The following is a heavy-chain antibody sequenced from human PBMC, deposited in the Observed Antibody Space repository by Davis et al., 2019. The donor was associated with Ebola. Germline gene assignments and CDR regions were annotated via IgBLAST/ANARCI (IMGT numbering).Heavy chain of an antibody. CDR2: ISYDGSNK. CDR3: AKDLTVAGGSYSDYFDY. CDR1: GFTFSSYA. D-gene: IGHD2-15*01. Sequence: GESLKISCAASGFTFSSYAMHWVRQAPGKGLEWVAVISYDGSNKYYADSVKGRFTISRDNSKNTLFLQMNSLRAEDTAVYFCAKDLTVAGGSYSDYFDYWGQGTLVTVSS. J-gene: IGHJ4*02. V-gene: IGHV3-30-3*02.